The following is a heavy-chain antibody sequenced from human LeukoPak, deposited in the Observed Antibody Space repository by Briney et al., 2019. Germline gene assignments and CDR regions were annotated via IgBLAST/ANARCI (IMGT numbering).Heavy chain of an antibody. V-gene: IGHV4-39*07. J-gene: IGHJ4*02. D-gene: IGHD6-19*01. Sequence: SETLSLTCTVSGGSISSSNYYWGWIRQPPGKGLEWIGSIYYSGSTYYNPSLKSRVTISVDTSKNQFSLKLSSVTAADTAVYYCARDGTPPIAVAGYDYWGQGTLVTVSS. CDR2: IYYSGST. CDR3: ARDGTPPIAVAGYDY. CDR1: GGSISSSNYY.